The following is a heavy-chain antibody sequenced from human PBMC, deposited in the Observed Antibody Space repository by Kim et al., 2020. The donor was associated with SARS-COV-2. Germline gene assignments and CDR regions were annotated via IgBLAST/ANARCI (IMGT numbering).Heavy chain of an antibody. CDR2: RVAT. V-gene: IGHV1-2*02. Sequence: RVATTHAQNFQDRITLTRDTSSSTGYMEVNRLTADDTAVYYCAREQGGLDVWGQGTTVTVSS. J-gene: IGHJ6*02. CDR3: AREQGGLDV.